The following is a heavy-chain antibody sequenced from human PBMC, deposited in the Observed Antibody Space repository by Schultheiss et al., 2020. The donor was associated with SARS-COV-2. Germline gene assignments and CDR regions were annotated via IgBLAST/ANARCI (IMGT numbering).Heavy chain of an antibody. V-gene: IGHV3-21*01. CDR2: ISSSSSYI. D-gene: IGHD4-11*01. CDR3: ARGSPYDYSNPRYFDY. CDR1: GFTFSSYW. Sequence: GGSLRLSCAASGFTFSSYWMSWVRQAPGKGLEWVSSISSSSSYIYYADSVKGRFTISRDNSKNTLYLQMNSLRAEDTAVYYCARGSPYDYSNPRYFDYWGQGTLVTVSS. J-gene: IGHJ4*02.